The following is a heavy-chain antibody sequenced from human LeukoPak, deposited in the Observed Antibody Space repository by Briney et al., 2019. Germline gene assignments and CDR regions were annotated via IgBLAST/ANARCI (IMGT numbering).Heavy chain of an antibody. V-gene: IGHV3-7*01. CDR1: GFNFSNNW. J-gene: IGHJ4*01. D-gene: IGHD4-23*01. CDR3: ARGGRWVPEVPITYFFDS. CDR2: IKEDGSKK. Sequence: GGSLRLSCAASGFNFSNNWMSWVRQAPGKGLEWVANIKEDGSKKNYVDSVKGRFTISRDNAKNSLYLQMNSLSVDDTAVYYCARGGRWVPEVPITYFFDSWGHGSPVTVAS.